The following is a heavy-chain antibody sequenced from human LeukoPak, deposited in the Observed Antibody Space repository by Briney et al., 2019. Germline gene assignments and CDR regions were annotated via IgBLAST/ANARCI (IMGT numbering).Heavy chain of an antibody. V-gene: IGHV4-61*02. CDR1: GGSISSGSYY. CDR2: IYTSGST. J-gene: IGHJ6*02. CDR3: ARESEYSSSNYYYYGMDV. Sequence: SETLSLTCTVSGGSISSGSYYWSWIRQPAGKGLEWIGRIYTSGSTNYNPSLKSRVTISVDTSKNQFSLKVSSVTAADTAVYYCARESEYSSSNYYYYGMDVWGQGTTVTVSS. D-gene: IGHD6-6*01.